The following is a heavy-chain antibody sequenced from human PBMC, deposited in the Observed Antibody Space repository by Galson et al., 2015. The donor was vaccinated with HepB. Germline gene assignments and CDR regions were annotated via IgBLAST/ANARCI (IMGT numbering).Heavy chain of an antibody. D-gene: IGHD3-10*01. CDR2: IDYAGSKK. J-gene: IGHJ4*02. CDR1: GFRFSTYG. Sequence: SLRLSCAASGFRFSTYGLHWVRQAPGMGLEWVAFIDYAGSKKYYADSVGGRFTISRDNSKNTLYLQVDNLRPEDKAVYYCAKDPYYYGSGSYSFDFWGQGTLVTVSS. CDR3: AKDPYYYGSGSYSFDF. V-gene: IGHV3-30*02.